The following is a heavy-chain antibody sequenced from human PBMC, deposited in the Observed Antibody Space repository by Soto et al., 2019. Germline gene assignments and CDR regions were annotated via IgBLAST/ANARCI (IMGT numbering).Heavy chain of an antibody. CDR2: IIPIFGTA. CDR1: GGTFSSYA. J-gene: IGHJ4*02. D-gene: IGHD6-19*01. CDR3: AGELAVAGPSFDY. V-gene: IGHV1-69*13. Sequence: SMKVSCKASGGTFSSYAISWVRQAPGQGLEWMGGIIPIFGTANYAQKFQGRVTITADESTSTAYMELSSLRSEDTAVYYCAGELAVAGPSFDYWGQGTLVTVSS.